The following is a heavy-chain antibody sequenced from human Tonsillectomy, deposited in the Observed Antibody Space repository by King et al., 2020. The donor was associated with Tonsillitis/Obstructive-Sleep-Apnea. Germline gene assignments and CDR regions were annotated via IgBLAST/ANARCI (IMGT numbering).Heavy chain of an antibody. CDR2: ISSSGSTI. D-gene: IGHD2-8*01. CDR1: GFTFSSYE. V-gene: IGHV3-48*03. CDR3: ARDFPVPTVLMLYAMRGGNVDY. Sequence: VQLVESGGGLVQPGGSLRLSCAASGFTFSSYEMNWVRQAPGKGLEWVSYISSSGSTIYYADSVKGRFTISRNNAKNSLYLQMNSLRAEDTGVYYCARDFPVPTVLMLYAMRGGNVDYCGPGTLVTVSS. J-gene: IGHJ4*02.